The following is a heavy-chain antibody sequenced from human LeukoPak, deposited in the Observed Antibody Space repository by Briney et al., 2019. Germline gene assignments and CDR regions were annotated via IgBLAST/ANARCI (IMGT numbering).Heavy chain of an antibody. V-gene: IGHV1-69*04. CDR2: IIPILGIA. Sequence: GASVKVSCKASGGTFSSYAISWVRQAPGQGLEWMGRIIPILGIANRAQKFQGRVTITADKSTSTAYMELSSLRSEDTAVYYCARDGDPSGYYYGYFQHWGQGTLVTVSS. D-gene: IGHD3-22*01. CDR3: ARDGDPSGYYYGYFQH. J-gene: IGHJ1*01. CDR1: GGTFSSYA.